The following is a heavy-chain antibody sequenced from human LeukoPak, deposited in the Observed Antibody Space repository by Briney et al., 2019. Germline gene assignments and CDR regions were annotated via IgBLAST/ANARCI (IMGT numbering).Heavy chain of an antibody. CDR1: GFTFSDYY. CDR2: IRSKANSYAT. Sequence: GGSLRLSCAASGFTFSDYYMSWIRQASGKGLEWVGRIRSKANSYATAYAASVKGRFTISRDDSKNTAYLQMNSLKTEDTAVYYCTSICSGGSCYSAYYYYMDVWGKGTTVTVSS. V-gene: IGHV3-73*01. J-gene: IGHJ6*03. D-gene: IGHD2-15*01. CDR3: TSICSGGSCYSAYYYYMDV.